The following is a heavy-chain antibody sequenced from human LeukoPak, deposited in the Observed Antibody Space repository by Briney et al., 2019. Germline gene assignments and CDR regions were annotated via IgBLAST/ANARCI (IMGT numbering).Heavy chain of an antibody. J-gene: IGHJ4*02. CDR1: GGSFGGYY. D-gene: IGHD6-19*01. Sequence: SETLSLTCAVYGGSFGGYYWSWIRQPPGKGLEWIGEINHSGSTNYNPSLKSRVTISVDTSKNQFSLKLSSVTAADTAVYYCARGPGQWLVLDYWGQGTLVTVSS. V-gene: IGHV4-34*01. CDR2: INHSGST. CDR3: ARGPGQWLVLDY.